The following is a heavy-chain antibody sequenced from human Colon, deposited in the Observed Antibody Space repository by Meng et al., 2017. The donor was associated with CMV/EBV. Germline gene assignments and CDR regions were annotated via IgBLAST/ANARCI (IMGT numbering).Heavy chain of an antibody. CDR1: GFTFSSYS. Sequence: SLKISCAVSGFTFSSYSMAWVRQAPGRGLEWVAGITWNSRKIGYATSVKGRFTISRDNAKNSLDLELNSLRLDDTGLYYCAKDRSYSAFGYFDDWGQGTLVTVSS. D-gene: IGHD1-26*01. V-gene: IGHV3-9*01. J-gene: IGHJ4*02. CDR3: AKDRSYSAFGYFDD. CDR2: ITWNSRKI.